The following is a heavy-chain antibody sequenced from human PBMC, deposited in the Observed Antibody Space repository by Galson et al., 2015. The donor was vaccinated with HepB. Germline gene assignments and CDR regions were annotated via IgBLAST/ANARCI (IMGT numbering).Heavy chain of an antibody. V-gene: IGHV3-23*01. CDR1: GFTFSSYA. Sequence: SLRLSCAASGFTFSSYAMSWVRQAPGKGLEWVSAISGSGGSTYYADSVKGRFTISRDNAKNSLYLQMNSLRAEDTALYYCAKDIRYCGSANCYGDAFDIWGQGTVVTVSS. J-gene: IGHJ3*02. D-gene: IGHD2-2*01. CDR2: ISGSGGST. CDR3: AKDIRYCGSANCYGDAFDI.